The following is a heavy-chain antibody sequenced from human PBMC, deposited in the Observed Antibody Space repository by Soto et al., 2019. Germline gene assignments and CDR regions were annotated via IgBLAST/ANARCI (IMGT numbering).Heavy chain of an antibody. CDR1: GFTFSNFA. CDR3: AKDTSSSPYYMDV. V-gene: IGHV3-23*01. J-gene: IGHJ6*03. D-gene: IGHD2-2*01. CDR2: ITGSTGTT. Sequence: EVQVLESGGGSVQPGGSLRLSCAASGFTFSNFAMSWVRHAPGKGLEWVSEITGSTGTTYYADSVKGRFIISRDTSKNTLHLQMNSLRAEDTAVYYCAKDTSSSPYYMDVWGKGTTVIVSS.